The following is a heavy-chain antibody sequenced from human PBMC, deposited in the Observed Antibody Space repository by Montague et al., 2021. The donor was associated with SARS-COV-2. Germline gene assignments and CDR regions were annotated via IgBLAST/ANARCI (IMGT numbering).Heavy chain of an antibody. CDR1: GFSLSTSGMR. CDR2: IDWDXDK. J-gene: IGHJ3*02. CDR3: ARSYYDILTNYYDAFDI. Sequence: PALVKPTQTLTLTCTLSGFSLSTSGMRASWIRQPPGKALEWLARIDWDXDKFYSTSLKTRLTISKDTSKNQVVLTMTNMDPVDTATYYCARSYYDILTNYYDAFDIWGQGKMVTVSS. V-gene: IGHV2-70*04. D-gene: IGHD3-9*01.